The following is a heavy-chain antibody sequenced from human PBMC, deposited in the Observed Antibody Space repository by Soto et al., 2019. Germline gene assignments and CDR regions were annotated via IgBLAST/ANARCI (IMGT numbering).Heavy chain of an antibody. CDR1: GDSISSGGYY. Sequence: PSETLSLTCTVSGDSISSGGYYWSWIRQHPGKGLEWIGYIFYSGTTYYNPSLKSRVTISVDTSKNQFSLKLSSMTAADTAVYYCARGIVGRGYFGYWGQGTLVTVSS. D-gene: IGHD1-26*01. CDR3: ARGIVGRGYFGY. CDR2: IFYSGTT. V-gene: IGHV4-31*03. J-gene: IGHJ4*02.